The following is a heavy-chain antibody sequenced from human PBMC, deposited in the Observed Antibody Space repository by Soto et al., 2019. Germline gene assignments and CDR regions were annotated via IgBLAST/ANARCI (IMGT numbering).Heavy chain of an antibody. J-gene: IGHJ4*02. D-gene: IGHD4-17*01. CDR1: GFTFSSYS. CDR3: ARDNLSDHDYGDYVPFFDY. V-gene: IGHV3-48*02. Sequence: GGSLRLSCAASGFTFSSYSMNWVRQAPGKGLEWVSYISSSSSTIYYADSVKGRFTISRDNAKNSLYLQMNSLRDEDTAVYYCARDNLSDHDYGDYVPFFDYWGQGTLVTVSS. CDR2: ISSSSSTI.